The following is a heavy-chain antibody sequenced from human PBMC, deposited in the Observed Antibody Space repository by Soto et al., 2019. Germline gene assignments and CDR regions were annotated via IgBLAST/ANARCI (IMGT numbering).Heavy chain of an antibody. V-gene: IGHV3-53*01. J-gene: IGHJ1*01. D-gene: IGHD3-22*01. CDR1: GFTVSSNY. Sequence: EVQLVESGGGLIQPGGFLRLSCAASGFTVSSNYMSWVRQAPGKGLEWVSVIYSGGSTYYADSVKGRFPISRDNSKTPLYLQRNSLRAEDTAVYYCARNRVESGYPEYFSTGARAPWSPSPQ. CDR3: ARNRVESGYPEYFST. CDR2: IYSGGST.